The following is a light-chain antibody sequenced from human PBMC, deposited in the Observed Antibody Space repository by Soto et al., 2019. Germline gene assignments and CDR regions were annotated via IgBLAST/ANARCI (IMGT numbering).Light chain of an antibody. J-gene: IGKJ5*01. Sequence: EIVMTQSPGTLSVSPGERATLSCRAGQGVTTNFAWYQQKSGQSPRLLIYDASIRATGVPARFSGTGPETDFTLTISGLQSEDSAVYFCQQYNNWPFSFGQGTRLEI. CDR3: QQYNNWPFS. CDR2: DAS. CDR1: QGVTTN. V-gene: IGKV3-15*01.